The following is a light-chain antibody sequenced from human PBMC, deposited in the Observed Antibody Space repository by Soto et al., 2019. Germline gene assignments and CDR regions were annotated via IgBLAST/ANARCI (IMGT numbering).Light chain of an antibody. CDR1: SPNVGRNY. V-gene: IGLV1-47*01. Sequence: QSVVTQPPSASGTPGQRVAISCSGSSPNVGRNYVYWYHQVPGTGPKLLIYGNNQRPSGVPDRFSGSKSGTSASLAISGLRSEDEGDYFCAAWDDSLSVGVFGGGTQLTVL. J-gene: IGLJ3*02. CDR3: AAWDDSLSVGV. CDR2: GNN.